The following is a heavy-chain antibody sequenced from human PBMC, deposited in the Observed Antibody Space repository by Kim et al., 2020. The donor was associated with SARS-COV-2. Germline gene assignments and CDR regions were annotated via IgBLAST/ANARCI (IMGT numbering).Heavy chain of an antibody. V-gene: IGHV3-74*01. D-gene: IGHD3-10*01. CDR3: ARDQTSSGSYYSPIDY. Sequence: SVKGRFTISRDNAKNTLYRQMNSLRAEDTAVYYCARDQTSSGSYYSPIDYWGQGTLVTVSS. J-gene: IGHJ4*02.